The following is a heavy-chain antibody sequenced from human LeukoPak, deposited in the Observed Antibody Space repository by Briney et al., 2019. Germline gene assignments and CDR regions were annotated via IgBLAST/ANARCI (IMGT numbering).Heavy chain of an antibody. V-gene: IGHV3-23*01. CDR1: GFTFSSYV. CDR2: IIGSGDRT. D-gene: IGHD6-19*01. Sequence: PGGSLRLSCAASGFTFSSYVMSCVRQAPGKGLEWVSAIIGSGDRTYYADSVKGRFTISRDNSKNTVYLQMNSLRAEDTAVYYCAKRGPAGAGKSPDYFDYWGQGTLVTVPS. CDR3: AKRGPAGAGKSPDYFDY. J-gene: IGHJ4*02.